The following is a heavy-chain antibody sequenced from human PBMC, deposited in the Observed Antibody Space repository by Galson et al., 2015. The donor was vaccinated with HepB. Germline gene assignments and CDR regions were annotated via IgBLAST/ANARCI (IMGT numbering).Heavy chain of an antibody. CDR2: IIPNIGVA. D-gene: IGHD3-3*01. CDR3: ARESPGDDYWSCAWFDP. V-gene: IGHV1-2*02. J-gene: IGHJ5*02. CDR1: GYTFTGYS. Sequence: SVKVSCKASGYTFTGYSMNWVRQAPGQGLEWMGWIIPNIGVANYAQKFQGRVTITRDTSISTAYMELGRLRSDDTAVYYCARESPGDDYWSCAWFDPWGQGTLVTVSS.